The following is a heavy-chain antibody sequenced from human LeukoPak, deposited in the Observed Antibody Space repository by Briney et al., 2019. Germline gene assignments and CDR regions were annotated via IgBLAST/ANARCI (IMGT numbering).Heavy chain of an antibody. CDR3: AKDGLELWPAFDI. CDR2: INQDGSER. CDR1: GFTFSSHW. D-gene: IGHD1-7*01. Sequence: GGSLRLSCAASGFTFSSHWMTWVRQAPGKGLEWVANINQDGSERYYVDSVKGRFTISRDNAKNSLYLQMNSLRTEDTALYYCAKDGLELWPAFDIWGQGTMVTVSS. V-gene: IGHV3-7*03. J-gene: IGHJ3*02.